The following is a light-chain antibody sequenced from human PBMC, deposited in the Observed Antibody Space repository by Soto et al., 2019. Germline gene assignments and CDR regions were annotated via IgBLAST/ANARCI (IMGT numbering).Light chain of an antibody. Sequence: EIVLTQSPANLSLSPGERATLSCRASQIVSSYLAWYQQKPGQAPRLLIYDASNRATGIPARFSGSGSGTDFTLTISSLEPEDFAVYYCQQRSNWPPEITFGQGTRLEIK. J-gene: IGKJ5*01. CDR3: QQRSNWPPEIT. CDR2: DAS. V-gene: IGKV3-11*01. CDR1: QIVSSY.